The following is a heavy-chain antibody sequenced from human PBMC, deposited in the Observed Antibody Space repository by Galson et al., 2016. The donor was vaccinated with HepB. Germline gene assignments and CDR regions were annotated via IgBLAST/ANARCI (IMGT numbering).Heavy chain of an antibody. CDR3: ARMGSYFADAFDI. D-gene: IGHD3-10*01. J-gene: IGHJ3*02. V-gene: IGHV3-13*01. Sequence: SLRLSCAASGFTFSTYDMHWVRQTTGKGLEWVSGIGTTGDTYYPGSVKGRFTISRENAKNSLYLQMNSLRAGDTAVYYCARMGSYFADAFDIWGQGTLVTVSS. CDR1: GFTFSTYD. CDR2: IGTTGDT.